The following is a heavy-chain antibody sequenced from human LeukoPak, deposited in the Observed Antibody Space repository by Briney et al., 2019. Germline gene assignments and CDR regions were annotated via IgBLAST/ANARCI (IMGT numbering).Heavy chain of an antibody. CDR2: ISGSGGST. D-gene: IGHD5-18*01. CDR3: ASSDTAMVPGYFDY. Sequence: GGSLRLSCAASGFAFSSYAMSWVRQAPGKGLEGVSAISGSGGSTYYADSVKGRFTISRDNSKNTLYLQMNSLRAEDTAVYYCASSDTAMVPGYFDYWGQGTLVTVSS. CDR1: GFAFSSYA. J-gene: IGHJ4*02. V-gene: IGHV3-23*01.